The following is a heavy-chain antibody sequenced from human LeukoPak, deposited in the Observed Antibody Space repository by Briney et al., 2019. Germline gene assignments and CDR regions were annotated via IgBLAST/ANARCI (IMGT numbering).Heavy chain of an antibody. CDR2: INSDGSST. CDR1: GFTFSSYW. V-gene: IGHV3-74*01. CDR3: ARPQGDYYYYYGMDV. J-gene: IGHJ6*02. Sequence: GGSLRLSCAASGFTFSSYWMHWVRQAPGKGLVWVSRINSDGSSTSYADSVKGRFTISRDNAKNTLYLQMNSLRAEDTAVYYCARPQGDYYYYYGMDVWGQGTTVTVSS. D-gene: IGHD3-16*01.